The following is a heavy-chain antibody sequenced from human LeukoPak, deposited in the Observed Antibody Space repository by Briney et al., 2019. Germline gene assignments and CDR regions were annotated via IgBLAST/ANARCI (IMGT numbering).Heavy chain of an antibody. V-gene: IGHV3-7*05. D-gene: IGHD4-17*01. J-gene: IGHJ6*02. Sequence: PGRSLRLSCAASGFTFSSYWMSWVRQAPGKGLEWVANIKQDGSEKYYVDSVKGRFTISRDNAKNSLYLQMNSLRAEDTAVYYCARVWTVTTEYYYGMDVWGQGTTVTVSS. CDR3: ARVWTVTTEYYYGMDV. CDR2: IKQDGSEK. CDR1: GFTFSSYW.